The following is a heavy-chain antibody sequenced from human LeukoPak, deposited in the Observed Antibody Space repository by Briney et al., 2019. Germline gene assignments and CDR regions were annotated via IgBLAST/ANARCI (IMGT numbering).Heavy chain of an antibody. CDR2: VSTSGGST. CDR1: GFTFSGYA. J-gene: IGHJ4*02. CDR3: AKQAYDSPRTDFDY. V-gene: IGHV3-23*01. D-gene: IGHD3-22*01. Sequence: PGGSLRLSCAASGFTFSGYAITWVRQAPGKGLEWVSGVSTSGGSTYYADSVKGRFTISRDNSKNTLHLQMNSLRAEDTAIYYCAKQAYDSPRTDFDYWGQGTLVTVSS.